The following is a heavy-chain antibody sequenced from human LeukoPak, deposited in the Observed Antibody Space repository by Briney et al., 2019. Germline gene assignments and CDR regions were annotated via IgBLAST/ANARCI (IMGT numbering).Heavy chain of an antibody. Sequence: GGSLRLSCAASGFTFSSYAMHWVRQGPGKGLEYVSAISSNGGSTYYADSVKGRFTISRDNSKNTLYLQMGSRRAEDMAVYYCARAYGSGSYYDYWGQGTLVTVSS. J-gene: IGHJ4*02. V-gene: IGHV3-64*02. D-gene: IGHD3-10*01. CDR3: ARAYGSGSYYDY. CDR2: ISSNGGST. CDR1: GFTFSSYA.